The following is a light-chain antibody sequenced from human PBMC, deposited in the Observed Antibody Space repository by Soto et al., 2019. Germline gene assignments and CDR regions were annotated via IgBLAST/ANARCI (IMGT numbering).Light chain of an antibody. CDR1: QGIGDT. Sequence: EVVMRQSPATLSVSPGEGATLSCRASQGIGDTLAWYQHKPGQTPRLLIYDTSTRATGVPTRFSGSGSGTEFTLTISGLQSEDSAVYFCQQYKNWPPITFGQGTRLEIK. CDR2: DTS. CDR3: QQYKNWPPIT. J-gene: IGKJ5*01. V-gene: IGKV3-15*01.